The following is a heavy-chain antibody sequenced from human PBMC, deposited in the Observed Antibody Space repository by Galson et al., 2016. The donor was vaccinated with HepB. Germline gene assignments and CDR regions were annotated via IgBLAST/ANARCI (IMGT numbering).Heavy chain of an antibody. CDR1: GFTFKDYG. D-gene: IGHD3-16*01. CDR2: ISYDGSKE. V-gene: IGHV3-30*18. CDR3: AKDGASGGTGHLDF. J-gene: IGHJ4*02. Sequence: SLRLSCAASGFTFKDYGIHWVRQAPGKGLGWVAVISYDGSKEDSTDSVRGRFSVSRDNSRNTVYLKMNSLRVEDTALYYCAKDGASGGTGHLDFWGQGTLVIVSS.